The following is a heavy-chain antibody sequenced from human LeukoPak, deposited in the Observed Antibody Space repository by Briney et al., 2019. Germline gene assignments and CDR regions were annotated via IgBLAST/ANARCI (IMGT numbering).Heavy chain of an antibody. V-gene: IGHV3-21*01. D-gene: IGHD2-15*01. Sequence: PGGSLRLSCAASGFTFSSYSMNWVRQAPGKGLEWVSSISSSSSYIYYADSVKGRFTISRDNAKNSLYLQMNSLRAEDTAVYYCAKGDLICSGGSCYSQAFDIWGQGTMVTVSS. CDR3: AKGDLICSGGSCYSQAFDI. J-gene: IGHJ3*02. CDR2: ISSSSSYI. CDR1: GFTFSSYS.